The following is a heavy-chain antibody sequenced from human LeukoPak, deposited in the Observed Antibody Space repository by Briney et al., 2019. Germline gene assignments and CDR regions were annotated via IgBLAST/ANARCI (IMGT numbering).Heavy chain of an antibody. V-gene: IGHV3-30*02. D-gene: IGHD3-22*01. CDR1: GFTFSSYG. Sequence: PGGSLRLSCAASGFTFSSYGMHWVRQAPGKGLEWGAFIRYDGSNKYYADSVKGRFTISRDNSKNTLYLQMNSLRAEDTAVYYCAKGSHYYDSSGYYYRDAFDIWGQGTMVTVSS. CDR3: AKGSHYYDSSGYYYRDAFDI. CDR2: IRYDGSNK. J-gene: IGHJ3*02.